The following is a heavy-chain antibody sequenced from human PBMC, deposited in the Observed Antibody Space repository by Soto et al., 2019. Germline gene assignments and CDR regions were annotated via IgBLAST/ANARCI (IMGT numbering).Heavy chain of an antibody. CDR2: IYYSGST. Sequence: PSETLSLTCTVSGGSISSGGYYWSWIRQHPGKGLEWIGYIYYSGSTYYNPSLKSRVTISVDTSKNQFSLKLSSVTAADTAVYYCARVTCSGGSCSDYWGQGTLVTVSS. J-gene: IGHJ4*02. D-gene: IGHD2-15*01. CDR3: ARVTCSGGSCSDY. V-gene: IGHV4-31*03. CDR1: GGSISSGGYY.